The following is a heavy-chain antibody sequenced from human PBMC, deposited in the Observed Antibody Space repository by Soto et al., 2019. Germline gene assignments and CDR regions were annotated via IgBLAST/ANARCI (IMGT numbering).Heavy chain of an antibody. CDR2: ISSTTNYI. CDR1: WFTFTRYS. J-gene: IGHJ4*02. Sequence: GVLRLSFAASWFTFTRYSMNWVRQAPGKGLEWVSSISSTTNYIYYGDSMKGRFTISRDNAKNSLYLEMNSLRAEDTAVYYCARESEDLTSNFDYWGQGTLVTVSS. V-gene: IGHV3-21*06. CDR3: ARESEDLTSNFDY.